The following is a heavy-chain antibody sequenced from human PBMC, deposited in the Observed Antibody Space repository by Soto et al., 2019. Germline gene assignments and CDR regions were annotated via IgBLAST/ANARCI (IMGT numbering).Heavy chain of an antibody. V-gene: IGHV1-8*01. CDR2: VNPNTGNT. CDR3: ARVYGAGSFDF. Sequence: QVQLVQSGAEVKKPGASVTVSCTGSGYTFRSYDIHWVLQATGQGLEWMGWVNPNTGNTGYAQKFQGRVTMTRDMSKSSAYMEVNSLTSEDTAIYYCARVYGAGSFDFWGQGTLVSVSS. J-gene: IGHJ5*01. D-gene: IGHD3-10*01. CDR1: GYTFRSYD.